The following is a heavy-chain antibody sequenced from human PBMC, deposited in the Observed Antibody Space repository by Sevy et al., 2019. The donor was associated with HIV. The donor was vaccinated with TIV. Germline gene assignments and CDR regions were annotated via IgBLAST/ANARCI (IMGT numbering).Heavy chain of an antibody. D-gene: IGHD5-12*01. Sequence: GGSLRLSCAASGFSFSYYGMHWVRQAPGKGLEWVAFIRSDGVNEYYTDSVKGRFTISRDNSKNTLYLQMNSLRAEDTAVYYCAREGSPYDTYYYYYGMDVWGQGTTVTVSS. V-gene: IGHV3-30*02. CDR1: GFSFSYYG. CDR2: IRSDGVNE. CDR3: AREGSPYDTYYYYYGMDV. J-gene: IGHJ6*02.